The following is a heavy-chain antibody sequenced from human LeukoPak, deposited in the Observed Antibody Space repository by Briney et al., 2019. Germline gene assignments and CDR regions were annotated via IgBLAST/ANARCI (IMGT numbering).Heavy chain of an antibody. D-gene: IGHD3-3*01. CDR3: ARDSTIFGVVAANWFDP. CDR1: GGSISSSSYY. J-gene: IGHJ5*02. Sequence: SETLSLTCTVSGGSISSSSYYWGWIRQPPGKGLEWIGSIYYSGSTYYNPSLKSRVTISVDTSKNQFSLKLSSVTAADTAVYYCARDSTIFGVVAANWFDPWGQGTLVTVSS. V-gene: IGHV4-39*01. CDR2: IYYSGST.